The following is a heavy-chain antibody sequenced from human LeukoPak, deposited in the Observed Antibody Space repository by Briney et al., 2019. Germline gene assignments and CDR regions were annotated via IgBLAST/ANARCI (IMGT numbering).Heavy chain of an antibody. D-gene: IGHD6-19*01. CDR2: IYYSGST. CDR3: ARHGYSSGSLAWFDP. V-gene: IGHV4-59*01. J-gene: IGHJ5*02. Sequence: SETLSLTCTVSGGSIRSYYWSWIRQPPGKGLEWIWYIYYSGSTNYNPSIKSRVTISVDTHKNQFSLKLSSVTAADTDVYYCARHGYSSGSLAWFDPWGEGTQVTVSS. CDR1: GGSIRSYY.